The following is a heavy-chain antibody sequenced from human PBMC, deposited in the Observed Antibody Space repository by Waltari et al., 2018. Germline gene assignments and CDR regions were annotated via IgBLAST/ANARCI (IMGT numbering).Heavy chain of an antibody. Sequence: QVQLVESGGGVVQPGRSLRLCCAASGFTCSSYGRHGVRQAPGKGLEWVAVIWYDGSNKYYADSVKGRFTISRDNSKNTLYLQMNSLRAEDTAVYYCARDSSGSLDYWGQGTLVTVSS. D-gene: IGHD2-15*01. J-gene: IGHJ4*02. CDR3: ARDSSGSLDY. V-gene: IGHV3-33*01. CDR1: GFTCSSYG. CDR2: IWYDGSNK.